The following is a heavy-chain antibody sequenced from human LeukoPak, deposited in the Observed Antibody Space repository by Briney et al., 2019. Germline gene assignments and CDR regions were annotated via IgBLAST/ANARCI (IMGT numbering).Heavy chain of an antibody. V-gene: IGHV5-51*01. Sequence: GESLKISCKGSGYSFTSYWIGWVRQMPGKGLEWMGIIYPGDSDTRYSPSFQGQVTISADKSISTAYLQWSSLKASDTAMYYCARRHSPYYYDSSGYYLALDFDYWGQGTLVTVSS. CDR1: GYSFTSYW. J-gene: IGHJ4*02. CDR2: IYPGDSDT. D-gene: IGHD3-22*01. CDR3: ARRHSPYYYDSSGYYLALDFDY.